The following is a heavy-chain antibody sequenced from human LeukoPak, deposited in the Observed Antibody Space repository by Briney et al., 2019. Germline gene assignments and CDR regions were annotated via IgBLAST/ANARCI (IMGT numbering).Heavy chain of an antibody. Sequence: GSLRLSCAASGFTFSSYGMHWVRQAPGKGLEWVAVIWYDGSNKYYADSVKGRFTISRDNSKNTLYLQMNSLRAEDTAVYYCARGSYSFDNWGQGTLATVSS. CDR1: GFTFSSYG. CDR3: ARGSYSFDN. V-gene: IGHV3-33*01. CDR2: IWYDGSNK. J-gene: IGHJ4*02.